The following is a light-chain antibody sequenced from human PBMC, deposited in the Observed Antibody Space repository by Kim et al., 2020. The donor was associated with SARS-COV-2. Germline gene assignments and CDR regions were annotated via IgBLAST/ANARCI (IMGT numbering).Light chain of an antibody. CDR1: KLGDKY. V-gene: IGLV3-1*01. CDR2: QDS. J-gene: IGLJ2*01. CDR3: QAWDSSTLQGV. Sequence: SYELTQPPSVSVSPGQTASITCSGDKLGDKYACWYQQKPGQSPVLVIYQDSKRPSGIPERFSGSNSGNTATLTISGTQAMDEADYYCQAWDSSTLQGVFGGGTQLTVL.